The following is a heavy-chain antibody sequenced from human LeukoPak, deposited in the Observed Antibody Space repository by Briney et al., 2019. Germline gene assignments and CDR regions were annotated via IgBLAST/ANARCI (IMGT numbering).Heavy chain of an antibody. CDR3: AREVYDYGPGHD. CDR1: GFTFSSYA. J-gene: IGHJ4*02. CDR2: ISYDGSNK. Sequence: RAGGSLRLSCAASGFTFSSYAMHWVRQAPGKGLEWVAVISYDGSNKYYADSVKGRFTISRDNSKNTLYLQMNSLRAEDTAVYYCAREVYDYGPGHDWGQGTLVTVPS. D-gene: IGHD4-17*01. V-gene: IGHV3-30-3*01.